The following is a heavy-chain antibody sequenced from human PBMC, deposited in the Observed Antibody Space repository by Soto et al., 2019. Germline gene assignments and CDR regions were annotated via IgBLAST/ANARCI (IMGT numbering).Heavy chain of an antibody. CDR3: ARGTYGDYSPYYYGMDV. D-gene: IGHD4-17*01. CDR1: GYSISSGYY. V-gene: IGHV4-38-2*02. Sequence: SETLSLTCTVSGYSISSGYYWSWIRQTPGKGLDWIGSIYYSGTTYYSPSLKGRVAISVDTSKKYFSLRLRSVTAADTAVYYCARGTYGDYSPYYYGMDVWGQGTTVTVSS. J-gene: IGHJ6*02. CDR2: IYYSGTT.